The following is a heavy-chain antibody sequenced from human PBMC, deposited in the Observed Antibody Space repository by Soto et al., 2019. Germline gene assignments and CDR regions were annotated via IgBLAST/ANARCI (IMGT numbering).Heavy chain of an antibody. Sequence: SETLSLTCTVSGGSISSGGYYWSWIRQHPGKGLEWIGYIYYSGSTYYNPSLKSRVTISVDTSKNQFSLKLSSVTAADTAVYYCARGAYYGDGQFDYWGQGTLVTVSS. V-gene: IGHV4-31*03. CDR2: IYYSGST. CDR1: GGSISSGGYY. J-gene: IGHJ4*02. CDR3: ARGAYYGDGQFDY. D-gene: IGHD4-17*01.